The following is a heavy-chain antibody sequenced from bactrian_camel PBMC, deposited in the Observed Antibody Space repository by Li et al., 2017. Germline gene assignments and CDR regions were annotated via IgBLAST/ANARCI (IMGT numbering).Heavy chain of an antibody. CDR2: IDSGGGTT. V-gene: IGHV3S26*01. D-gene: IGHD7*01. CDR3: ASDVPRSLRRGVVQGWPFGF. CDR1: TSTYWHNC. J-gene: IGHJ6*01. Sequence: HVQLVESGGGSVQAGGSLRHSCAASTSTYWHNCMAWFRRAPGKEREGVATIDSGGGTTIYPDSVKGRFTISKDTVRNTLYLQMDSLKPEDTAMYHCASDVPRSLRRGVVQGWPFGFWGQGTQVTVS.